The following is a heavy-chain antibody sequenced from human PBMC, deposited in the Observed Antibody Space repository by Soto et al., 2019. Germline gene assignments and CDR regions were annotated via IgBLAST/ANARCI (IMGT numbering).Heavy chain of an antibody. CDR2: IDPSDSYT. Sequence: GESLKISCKGSGYSFTSYWISWVRQMPGKGLEWMGRIDPSDSYTNYSPSFQGHVTISADKSISTAYLQWSSLKASDTAMYYCATHPIPAAGIDYGYYYYYGMDVWGQGTTVTVSS. V-gene: IGHV5-10-1*01. D-gene: IGHD6-13*01. CDR1: GYSFTSYW. J-gene: IGHJ6*02. CDR3: ATHPIPAAGIDYGYYYYYGMDV.